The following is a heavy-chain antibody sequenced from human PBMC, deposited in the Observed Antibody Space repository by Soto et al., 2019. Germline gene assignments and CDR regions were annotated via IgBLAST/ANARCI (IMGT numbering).Heavy chain of an antibody. V-gene: IGHV1-8*01. CDR1: GYTFTSYD. CDR3: ARERTRGFDP. CDR2: MNPNSGNT. J-gene: IGHJ5*02. Sequence: QVQLVQSGAEVKKPGASVKVSCKASGYTFTSYDINWVRQATGQGLEWMGWMNPNSGNTAYAQKFLGRVTMTRNTSLGTAYLELSSLRSEDTAVYYCARERTRGFDPWGQGALVTVSS.